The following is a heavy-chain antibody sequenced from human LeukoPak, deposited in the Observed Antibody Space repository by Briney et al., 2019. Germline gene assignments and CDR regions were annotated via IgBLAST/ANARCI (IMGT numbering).Heavy chain of an antibody. CDR1: GDSISYHNYY. CDR3: ARLRAMAGHRGGFDF. J-gene: IGHJ3*01. V-gene: IGHV4-39*01. Sequence: SETLSLTCAVSGDSISYHNYYWDWIRQPPGKGLEWIGTVYYTGNTYYNPSLKSRVAISVDTSKNQFSLQLTSMTAAGTAVYYCARLRAMAGHRGGFDFWGRGTMVTVSS. CDR2: VYYTGNT. D-gene: IGHD6-19*01.